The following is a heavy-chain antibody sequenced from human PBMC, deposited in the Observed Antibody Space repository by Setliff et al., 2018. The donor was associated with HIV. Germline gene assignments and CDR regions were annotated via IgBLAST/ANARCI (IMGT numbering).Heavy chain of an antibody. CDR3: ARKLRPGHGVDV. V-gene: IGHV4-34*01. CDR1: GGSFSGYY. J-gene: IGHJ6*02. Sequence: SETLSLTCAVYGGSFSGYYWSWIRQPPGKGLEWIGEINHDRTTNYNPSLKSRVTISVDTSKNQFSLTLNSVTAEDTAIYYCARKLRPGHGVDVWGQGTTVTVSS. D-gene: IGHD3-10*01. CDR2: INHDRTT.